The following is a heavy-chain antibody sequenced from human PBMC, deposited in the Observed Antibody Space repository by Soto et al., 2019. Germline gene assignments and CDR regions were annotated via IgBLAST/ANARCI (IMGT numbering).Heavy chain of an antibody. CDR2: IIPIFGTA. J-gene: IGHJ6*02. CDR3: ARSATAPSSDYYYGMDV. V-gene: IGHV1-69*13. Sequence: ASVKVSCKASGGTSRSSAISWVRQAPGQGLEWMGGIIPIFGTANYAQKFQGRVTITADESTSTAYMELSSLRSEDTAVYYCARSATAPSSDYYYGMDVWGQGTTVTVSS. CDR1: GGTSRSSA. D-gene: IGHD5-18*01.